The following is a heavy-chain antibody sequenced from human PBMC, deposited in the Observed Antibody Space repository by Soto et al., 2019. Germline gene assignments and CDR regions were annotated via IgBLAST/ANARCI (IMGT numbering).Heavy chain of an antibody. D-gene: IGHD3-10*01. V-gene: IGHV3-21*01. J-gene: IGHJ6*02. Sequence: PGGSLRLSCAASGFTFSSYSMNWVRQAPGKGLEWVSSISSSSSYIYYADSVKGRFTISRDNAKNSLYLQMNSLRAEDTAVYYCARSITMVRGVIISRYYYYGMDVWGQGTKVTVSS. CDR3: ARSITMVRGVIISRYYYYGMDV. CDR2: ISSSSSYI. CDR1: GFTFSSYS.